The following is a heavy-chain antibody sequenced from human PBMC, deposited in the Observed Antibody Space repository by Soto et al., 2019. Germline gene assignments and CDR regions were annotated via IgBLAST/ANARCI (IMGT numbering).Heavy chain of an antibody. J-gene: IGHJ4*02. Sequence: SETLSLTCSVSGASIRSGGYYWSWLRQSPGKGLEWVGHIYYTGSTFYSPSLKSRLTISLDTSKNQFSLDLRSVTAADTAMYHCARIEMASIKWGRGTLVTVSS. CDR2: IYYTGST. CDR1: GASIRSGGYY. V-gene: IGHV4-31*03. CDR3: ARIEMASIK.